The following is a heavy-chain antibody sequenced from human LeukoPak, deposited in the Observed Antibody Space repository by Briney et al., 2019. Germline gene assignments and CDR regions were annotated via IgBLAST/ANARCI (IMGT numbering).Heavy chain of an antibody. D-gene: IGHD2/OR15-2a*01. CDR1: RFSFNSYV. V-gene: IGHV3-23*01. Sequence: PGGSLRLSCAASRFSFNSYVMSWVRQAPGKGLEWVSAISGSGGTTYYADSVKGRFIISRDNSKNTLYLQMNSLRAEDTAVYYCAKNRMNYYGMEVWGQGTTVTVSS. CDR2: ISGSGGTT. J-gene: IGHJ6*02. CDR3: AKNRMNYYGMEV.